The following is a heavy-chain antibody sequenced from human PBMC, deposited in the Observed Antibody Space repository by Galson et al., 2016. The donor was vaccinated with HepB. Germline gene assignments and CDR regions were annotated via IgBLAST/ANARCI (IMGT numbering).Heavy chain of an antibody. CDR1: GFTLSSYG. J-gene: IGHJ4*02. CDR3: TRTTANLDY. D-gene: IGHD4-17*01. CDR2: ISYDGSDK. V-gene: IGHV3-30*03. Sequence: SLRLSCAASGFTLSSYGMHWVRQAPGKGLEWVAVISYDGSDKYYGNSVKGRFTISRENSKNTLYLQMNSLRAEDTAVYYCTRTTANLDYWGQGTPVTVSS.